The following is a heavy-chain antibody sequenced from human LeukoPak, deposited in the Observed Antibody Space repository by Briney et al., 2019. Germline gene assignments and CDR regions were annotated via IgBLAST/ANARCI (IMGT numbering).Heavy chain of an antibody. CDR1: GFTFSSYW. CDR2: IKQDGSEK. J-gene: IGHJ4*02. D-gene: IGHD3-10*01. V-gene: IGHV3-7*03. CDR3: AKDFSRGSGSYYNRGVVFDY. Sequence: LSGGSLRLSCAASGFTFSSYWMSWVRQAPGKGLEWVANIKQDGSEKYYVDSVKGRFTISRDNAKNSLYLQMNSLRAEDTAVYYCAKDFSRGSGSYYNRGVVFDYWGQGTLVTVSS.